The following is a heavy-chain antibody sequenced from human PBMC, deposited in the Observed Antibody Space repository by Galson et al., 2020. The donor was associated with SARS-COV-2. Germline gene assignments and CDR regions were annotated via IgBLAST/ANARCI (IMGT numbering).Heavy chain of an antibody. CDR2: IKQDGSEK. CDR3: ARVGSSSWYLGY. J-gene: IGHJ4*02. CDR1: GFTFSSYW. D-gene: IGHD6-13*01. Sequence: RGSLKISCAASGFTFSSYWMSWVRQAPGKGLEWVANIKQDGSEKYYVDSVKGRFTISRDNDKNSLYLQMNSLRAEDTAVYYCARVGSSSWYLGYWGQGTLVTVSS. V-gene: IGHV3-7*01.